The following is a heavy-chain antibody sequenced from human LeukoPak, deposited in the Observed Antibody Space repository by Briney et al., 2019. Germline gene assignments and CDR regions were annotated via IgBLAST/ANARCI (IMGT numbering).Heavy chain of an antibody. D-gene: IGHD1-7*01. CDR1: GFTFNNYG. J-gene: IGHJ6*02. CDR3: ATAQENSPTHLYYGMDV. CDR2: IKSKTDGGTT. Sequence: GRSLRLSCAASGFTFNNYGIHWVRQAPGKGLEWVGRIKSKTDGGTTDYAAPAKGRFTISRDDSRNTLYLQMNSLKTEDTAVYYCATAQENSPTHLYYGMDVWGQGATVTVSS. V-gene: IGHV3-15*01.